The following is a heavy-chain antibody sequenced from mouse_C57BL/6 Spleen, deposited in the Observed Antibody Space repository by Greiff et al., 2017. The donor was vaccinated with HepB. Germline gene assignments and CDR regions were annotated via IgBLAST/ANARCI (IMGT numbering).Heavy chain of an antibody. J-gene: IGHJ2*01. V-gene: IGHV1-18*01. Sequence: EVKLQESGPELVKPGASVKIPCKASGYTFTDYNMDWVKQSHGKSLEWIGDINPNNGGTIYNQKFKGKATLTVDKSSSTAYMELRSLTSEDTAVYYCAINWDGGNYFDYWGQGTTLTVSS. D-gene: IGHD4-1*02. CDR1: GYTFTDYN. CDR3: AINWDGGNYFDY. CDR2: INPNNGGT.